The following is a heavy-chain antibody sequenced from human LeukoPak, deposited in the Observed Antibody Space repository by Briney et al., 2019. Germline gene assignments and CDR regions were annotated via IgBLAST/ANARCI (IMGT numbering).Heavy chain of an antibody. J-gene: IGHJ4*02. D-gene: IGHD3-22*01. CDR2: IYYSGST. V-gene: IGHV4-59*01. CDR3: ARGVYECPYYYDSSGYYYFDY. CDR1: GGSISSYY. Sequence: PSETLSLTCTVSGGSISSYYWSWIRQPPGKGLEWIGYIYYSGSTNYNPSLKSRVTISVDTSKNQFSLKLSSVTAADTAVYYCARGVYECPYYYDSSGYYYFDYWGQGTLVTVSS.